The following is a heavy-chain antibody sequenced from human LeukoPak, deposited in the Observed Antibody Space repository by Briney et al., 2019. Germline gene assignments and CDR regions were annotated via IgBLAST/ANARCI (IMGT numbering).Heavy chain of an antibody. V-gene: IGHV3-43*01. CDR2: ISWDGGST. CDR1: GFTFDDYT. Sequence: GGSLRLSCAASGFTFDDYTMHWVRQAPGKCLEWVSLISWDGGSTYYADSVKGRFTISRDNSKNSLYLQMNSLRTEDTALYYCAKGSTLIYGMDVWGQGTTVTVSS. D-gene: IGHD2/OR15-2a*01. J-gene: IGHJ6*02. CDR3: AKGSTLIYGMDV.